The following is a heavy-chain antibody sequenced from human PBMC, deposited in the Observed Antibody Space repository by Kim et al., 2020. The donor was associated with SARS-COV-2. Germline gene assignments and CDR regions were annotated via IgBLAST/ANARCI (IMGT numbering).Heavy chain of an antibody. CDR1: GGSISSGGYY. CDR2: IYYSGST. CDR3: ARAPNGVVIAICHFDY. V-gene: IGHV4-31*03. J-gene: IGHJ4*01. D-gene: IGHD2-21*01. Sequence: SETLSLTCTVSGGSISSGGYYWSWIRQHPGKGLEWIGYIYYSGSTYYNPPLKSRVTISVDTSKNQFSLKLSSVTAADTAVYYCARAPNGVVIAICHFDYWGQGTMVTVSS.